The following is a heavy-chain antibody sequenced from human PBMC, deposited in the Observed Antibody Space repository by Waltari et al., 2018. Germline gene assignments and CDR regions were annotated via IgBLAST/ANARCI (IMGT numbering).Heavy chain of an antibody. CDR3: AKEGLRGGYFDY. V-gene: IGHV3-30*18. CDR2: ISYDGSNK. Sequence: QVQLVESGGGVVQPGRSLRLSCAASGFTFSSYGMHWVRQAPGKGLEWVAVISYDGSNKYYADSVKGRFTISRDNSKNTLYLQMNSLRAEDTAVYYSAKEGLRGGYFDYWGQGTLVTVSS. J-gene: IGHJ4*02. CDR1: GFTFSSYG. D-gene: IGHD5-12*01.